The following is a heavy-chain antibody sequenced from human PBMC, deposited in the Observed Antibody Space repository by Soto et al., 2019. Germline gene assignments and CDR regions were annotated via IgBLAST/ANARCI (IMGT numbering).Heavy chain of an antibody. V-gene: IGHV1-69*02. Sequence: QVQLVQSGSEVKEPGSSVKISCKTSEDTFSIYTLSWVRQAPGQGLVWMGRVLPFLDVTTYSQRFQGRVTITPDRSTTTAYMELSSLTFEDTAVYYCARDRKNSNWPNFDSWGPGTLVTVSS. D-gene: IGHD6-13*01. CDR3: ARDRKNSNWPNFDS. J-gene: IGHJ4*02. CDR1: EDTFSIYT. CDR2: VLPFLDVT.